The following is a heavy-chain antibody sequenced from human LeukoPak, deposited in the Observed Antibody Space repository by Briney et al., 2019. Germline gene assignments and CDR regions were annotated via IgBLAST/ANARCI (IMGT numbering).Heavy chain of an antibody. CDR3: AKDFFYGDSSYYFDY. CDR2: ISGSGGST. J-gene: IGHJ4*02. CDR1: GFTFSSYA. Sequence: PGGSLRLSCAASGFTFSSYAMSWVRQAPGKGLEWVSAISGSGGSTYYADSVKGRFTISRDSSKNTLYLQMNSLRAEDTAVYYCAKDFFYGDSSYYFDYWGQGTLVTVSS. D-gene: IGHD4-17*01. V-gene: IGHV3-23*01.